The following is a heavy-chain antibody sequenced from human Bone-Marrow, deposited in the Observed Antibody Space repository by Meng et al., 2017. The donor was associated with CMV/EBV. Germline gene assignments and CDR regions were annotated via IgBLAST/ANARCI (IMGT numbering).Heavy chain of an antibody. J-gene: IGHJ5*02. CDR2: MNPNSGNT. CDR3: ASSNIVVVPAAEQWFDP. CDR1: GYTFTSYD. Sequence: ASVKVSCKASGYTFTSYDINWVRQATGQGLEWMGWMNPNSGNTGYAQKFQGRVTITRNTSISTAYMELSSLRSEDTAVYYCASSNIVVVPAAEQWFDPWGQGTLVTVSS. V-gene: IGHV1-8*03. D-gene: IGHD2-2*01.